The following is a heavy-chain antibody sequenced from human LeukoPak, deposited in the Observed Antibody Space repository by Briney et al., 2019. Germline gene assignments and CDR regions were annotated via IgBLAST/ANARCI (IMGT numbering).Heavy chain of an antibody. CDR1: GYTFTSYA. CDR3: AADGGSLVYYYYYYMDV. J-gene: IGHJ6*03. Sequence: GASVKVSCKASGYTFTSYAMHWVRPAPGQRLEWMGWIVVGSGNTNYAQKFQERVTITRDMSTSTAYMELSSLRSEDTAVYYCAADGGSLVYYYYYYMDVWGKGTTVTVSS. D-gene: IGHD3-10*01. CDR2: IVVGSGNT. V-gene: IGHV1-58*02.